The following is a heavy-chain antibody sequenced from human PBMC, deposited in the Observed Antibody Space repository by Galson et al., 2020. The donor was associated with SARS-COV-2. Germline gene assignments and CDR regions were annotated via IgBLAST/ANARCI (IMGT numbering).Heavy chain of an antibody. D-gene: IGHD3-22*01. V-gene: IGHV4-30-4*08. Sequence: SETLSLTCTVSGGSISSGDYYWSWIRQPPGKGLEWIGYIYYSESTYYNPSLKSRVTISVDTSKNQFSLKLSSVTAADTAVYYCARGAMGYYDRGRFDPWGQGTLVTVSS. CDR1: GGSISSGDYY. J-gene: IGHJ5*02. CDR2: IYYSEST. CDR3: ARGAMGYYDRGRFDP.